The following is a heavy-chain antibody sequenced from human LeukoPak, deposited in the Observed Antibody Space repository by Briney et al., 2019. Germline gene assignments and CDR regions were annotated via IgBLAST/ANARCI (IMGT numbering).Heavy chain of an antibody. CDR2: INHSGST. V-gene: IGHV4-34*01. CDR1: GGSFSGYY. D-gene: IGHD6-13*01. Sequence: SETLSLTCAVYGGSFSGYYWSWIRQPPGKGLEWIGEINHSGSTNSNPSLKSRVTISVDTSKKQFSLKLSSGTAADTAVYYCASTQRGTYSSSWGGAYYYYYGMDVWGQGTTVTVSS. CDR3: ASTQRGTYSSSWGGAYYYYYGMDV. J-gene: IGHJ6*02.